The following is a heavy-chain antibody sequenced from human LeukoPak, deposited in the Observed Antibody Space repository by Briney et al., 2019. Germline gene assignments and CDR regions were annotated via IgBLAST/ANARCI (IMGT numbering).Heavy chain of an antibody. Sequence: SETLSLTCTVSGGSLGNYYWSWIRQPAGKGLEWIGRIYPTGHTHYNPSLKSRVTMSVDTSKNQFFLKMTSLTAADTAVYYCARITDPDYRSGWSGADYWGRGTQVTVSA. CDR2: IYPTGHT. CDR3: ARITDPDYRSGWSGADY. V-gene: IGHV4-4*07. D-gene: IGHD6-19*01. CDR1: GGSLGNYY. J-gene: IGHJ4*02.